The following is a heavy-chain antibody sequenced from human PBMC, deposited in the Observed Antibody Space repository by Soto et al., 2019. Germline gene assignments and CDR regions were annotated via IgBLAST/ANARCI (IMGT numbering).Heavy chain of an antibody. CDR1: GYTFISYG. V-gene: IGHV1-18*01. CDR3: ARDRLNPGYFEY. J-gene: IGHJ4*02. CDR2: ISTYNGNT. Sequence: ASVKVSCKASGYTFISYGLCWVRQAPGQGLEWMGWISTYNGNTNYEQKLQGRVTMTTDTSTNTAYMELRNLRSDDTAVYYCARDRLNPGYFEYWGQGTLVTVSS. D-gene: IGHD6-6*01.